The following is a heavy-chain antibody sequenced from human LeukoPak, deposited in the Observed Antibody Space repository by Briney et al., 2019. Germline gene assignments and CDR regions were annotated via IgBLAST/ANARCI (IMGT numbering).Heavy chain of an antibody. Sequence: SETLSLTCAVYGGSFSGYYWSWIRQPPGKGLEWIGEINHSGSTNYNPSLKSRVTISVDTSKNQFSLKLSSVTAADMAVYYCARLWGSGSFALRWGQGTLVTVSS. CDR3: ARLWGSGSFALR. J-gene: IGHJ4*02. V-gene: IGHV4-34*01. CDR1: GGSFSGYY. D-gene: IGHD6-25*01. CDR2: INHSGST.